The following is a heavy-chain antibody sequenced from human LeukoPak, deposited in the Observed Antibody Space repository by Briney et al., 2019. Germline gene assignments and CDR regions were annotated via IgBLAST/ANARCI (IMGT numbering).Heavy chain of an antibody. Sequence: PGGSLRLSCAASGFTVSRNYMSWVRQAPGKGLEWVSVIYSGGDTYYADSVKDRFTISRDISKNTLYLQINSLRAEDNAFYYCARSPPASPFDYWGQGTLVTVSS. J-gene: IGHJ4*02. CDR2: IYSGGDT. CDR3: ARSPPASPFDY. V-gene: IGHV3-53*01. D-gene: IGHD2-2*01. CDR1: GFTVSRNY.